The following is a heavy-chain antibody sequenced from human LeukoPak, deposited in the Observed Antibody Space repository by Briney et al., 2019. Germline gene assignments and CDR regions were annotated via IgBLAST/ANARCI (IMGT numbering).Heavy chain of an antibody. Sequence: KASETLSLTCTVSGGSISNYYWSWIRQPPGKGLEWIGYIHYSGSTNDNPSLKSRVTISVDTSKNQFSLKLSSVTAADTAVYYCARGSGEEAFDYWGQGTLVTVSS. D-gene: IGHD1-1*01. CDR1: GGSISNYY. CDR3: ARGSGEEAFDY. J-gene: IGHJ4*02. V-gene: IGHV4-59*01. CDR2: IHYSGST.